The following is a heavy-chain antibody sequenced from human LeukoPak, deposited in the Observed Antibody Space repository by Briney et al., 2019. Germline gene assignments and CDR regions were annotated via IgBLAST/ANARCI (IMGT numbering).Heavy chain of an antibody. D-gene: IGHD2-2*01. Sequence: GGSLRLSCAASGFTVSSNYMSWVRQAPGEGLEWVSVIYSGGSTYYADSVKGRFTISRDNSKNTLYLQMNSLRAEDTALYYCAKDYCSSTSCYFVDYWGQGTLVTVSS. CDR3: AKDYCSSTSCYFVDY. CDR1: GFTVSSNY. J-gene: IGHJ4*02. CDR2: IYSGGST. V-gene: IGHV3-53*05.